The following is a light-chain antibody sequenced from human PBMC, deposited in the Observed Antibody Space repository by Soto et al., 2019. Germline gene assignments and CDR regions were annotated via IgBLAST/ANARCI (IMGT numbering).Light chain of an antibody. V-gene: IGLV2-23*02. J-gene: IGLJ3*02. CDR2: EVS. CDR1: SSDVGSYNL. Sequence: QSALTQPASVSGSPGQSITISCTGTSSDVGSYNLVSWYQHHPGKAPKFMIYEVSKRPSGVSNHFSGSKSGNTASLTISGLQAEDEADYYCCSYAGGNTWVFGGGTKVTVL. CDR3: CSYAGGNTWV.